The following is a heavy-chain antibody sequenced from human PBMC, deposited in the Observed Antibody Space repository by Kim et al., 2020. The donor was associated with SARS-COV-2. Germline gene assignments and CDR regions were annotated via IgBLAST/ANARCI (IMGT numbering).Heavy chain of an antibody. CDR3: ARDSITMVRGVGGYFYYYVMDV. Sequence: GGSLRLSCAASGFTFSSYGMHWVRQAPGKGLEWVAVIWYDGSNKYYADSVKGRFTISRDNSKNTLYLQMNSVRAEDTAVYYCARDSITMVRGVGGYFYYYVMDVWGKGPTGTVSS. V-gene: IGHV3-33*01. D-gene: IGHD3-10*01. CDR1: GFTFSSYG. J-gene: IGHJ6*04. CDR2: IWYDGSNK.